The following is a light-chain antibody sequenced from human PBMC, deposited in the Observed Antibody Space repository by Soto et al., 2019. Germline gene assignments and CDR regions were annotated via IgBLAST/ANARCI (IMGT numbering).Light chain of an antibody. V-gene: IGKV3-15*01. CDR1: QSVGAD. CDR3: QQYLDWPRT. J-gene: IGKJ1*01. CDR2: GAS. Sequence: EIVLTQSPATLPLSPGERATLSCRASQSVGADLVWYQQKPGRAPRLLIYGASNRATGVPDRFSGSGAGTLFTLTISNLQSVDFAVYYCQQYLDWPRTFGQGTKVDI.